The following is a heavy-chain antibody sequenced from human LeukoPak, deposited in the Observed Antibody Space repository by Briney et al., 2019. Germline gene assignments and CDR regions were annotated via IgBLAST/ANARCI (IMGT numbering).Heavy chain of an antibody. Sequence: PGRSLRLSCAASGFTFSSYGMHWVRQAPGKGLEWVAVISYDGSNKYYADSVKGRFTISRDNSKNTLYLQMNSLRAEDTAVYYCAKDAGIAVAPLTRWGQGTLVTVSS. J-gene: IGHJ4*02. CDR2: ISYDGSNK. D-gene: IGHD6-19*01. V-gene: IGHV3-30*18. CDR1: GFTFSSYG. CDR3: AKDAGIAVAPLTR.